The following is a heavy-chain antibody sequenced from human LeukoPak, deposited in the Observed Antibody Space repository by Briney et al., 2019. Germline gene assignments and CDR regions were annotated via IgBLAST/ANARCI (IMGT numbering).Heavy chain of an antibody. CDR2: IYYSGST. CDR1: GGSISSCSYY. J-gene: IGHJ3*02. D-gene: IGHD3-22*01. CDR3: ARGEFYDSSGYYYTKTDAFDI. Sequence: PSETLSLTCTVSGGSISSCSYYWGWIRQPPGKGLEWIGSIYYSGSTYYNPSLKSRVTISVDTSKNQFSLKLSSVTAADTAVYYCARGEFYDSSGYYYTKTDAFDIWGQGTMVTVSS. V-gene: IGHV4-39*01.